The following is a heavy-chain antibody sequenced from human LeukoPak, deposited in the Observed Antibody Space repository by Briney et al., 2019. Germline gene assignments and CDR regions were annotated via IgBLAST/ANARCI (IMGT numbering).Heavy chain of an antibody. D-gene: IGHD6-13*01. CDR2: ISSSGGHT. V-gene: IGHV3-11*06. CDR1: GFTFNDYY. Sequence: GASLRLSCAASGFTFNDYYMSWIRQAPGKGLEWVSFISSSGGHTNYADSVKGRFTISRDNAKNSLYLQMNSLRTEDTAVYYCARNPGPGTLDNWGQGTLVTVSS. CDR3: ARNPGPGTLDN. J-gene: IGHJ4*02.